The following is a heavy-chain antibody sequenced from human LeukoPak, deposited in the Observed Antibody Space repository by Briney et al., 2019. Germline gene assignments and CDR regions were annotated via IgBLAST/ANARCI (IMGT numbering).Heavy chain of an antibody. V-gene: IGHV1-2*06. D-gene: IGHD2-2*01. J-gene: IGHJ3*02. Sequence: ASVKVSCKASGYTFTGYYMHWVRQAPGQGLEWMGRINPNSGGTNYAQKFQGRVTMTRDMSISTAYMELSRLRSDDTAVYYCAREPPLKVPAATNAFDIWGQGTMVTVSS. CDR1: GYTFTGYY. CDR3: AREPPLKVPAATNAFDI. CDR2: INPNSGGT.